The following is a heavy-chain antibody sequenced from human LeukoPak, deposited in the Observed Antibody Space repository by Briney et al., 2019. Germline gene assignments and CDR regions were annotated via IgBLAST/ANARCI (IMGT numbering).Heavy chain of an antibody. CDR3: ARGTTVTFDY. CDR2: ISYDGSNK. J-gene: IGHJ4*02. V-gene: IGHV3-30*04. D-gene: IGHD4-17*01. Sequence: QPGRSLRLSCAASGFTFSSYAMHWVRQAPGKGLEWVAVISYDGSNKYYADSVKGRFTISRDNSKNTLYLQMNSLRAEDTAVYYCARGTTVTFDYWGQGTLVTVSS. CDR1: GFTFSSYA.